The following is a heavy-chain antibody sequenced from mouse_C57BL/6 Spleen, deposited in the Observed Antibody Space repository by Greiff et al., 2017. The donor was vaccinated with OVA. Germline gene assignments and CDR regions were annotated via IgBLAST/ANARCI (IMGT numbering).Heavy chain of an antibody. CDR1: GYTFTSYW. J-gene: IGHJ2*01. D-gene: IGHD1-1*01. CDR2: IDPSDSET. Sequence: QVQLKQPGAELVRPGSSVKLSCKASGYTFTSYWMHWVKQRPIQGLEWIGNIDPSDSETHYNQKFKDKATLTVDKSSSTAYMQLSSLTSEDSAVYYCAKGVDRITTVVATQSLDYWGQGTTLTVSS. V-gene: IGHV1-52*01. CDR3: AKGVDRITTVVATQSLDY.